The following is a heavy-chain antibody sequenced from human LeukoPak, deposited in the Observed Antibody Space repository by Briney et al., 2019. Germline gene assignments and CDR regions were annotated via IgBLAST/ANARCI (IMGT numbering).Heavy chain of an antibody. CDR2: FSGSGGST. Sequence: GGSLRLSCAASGFTFSHFGMSWVRQAPGKGLERDSVFSGSGGSTYYADSVKGRFTISRDNSKNTLYLQINSLRAADTAVYYCAKEWGVDYGLRYWGQGTLVTVSS. D-gene: IGHD4-17*01. CDR3: AKEWGVDYGLRY. V-gene: IGHV3-23*01. J-gene: IGHJ4*02. CDR1: GFTFSHFG.